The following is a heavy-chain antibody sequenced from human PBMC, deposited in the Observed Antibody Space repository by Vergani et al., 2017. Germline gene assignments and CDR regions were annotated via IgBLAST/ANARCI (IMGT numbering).Heavy chain of an antibody. V-gene: IGHV1-2*02. CDR1: GYTFTGYY. CDR3: ARNGIAAARRARGWFDP. J-gene: IGHJ5*02. D-gene: IGHD6-13*01. CDR2: INPNSGGT. Sequence: QVQLVQSGAEVKKPGASVKVSCKASGYTFTGYYMHWVRQAPGQGLEWMGWINPNSGGTNYAQKFQGRVTMTRDTSISTAYMELSSLRSEDTAVYYCARNGIAAARRARGWFDPWGQGTLVTVSS.